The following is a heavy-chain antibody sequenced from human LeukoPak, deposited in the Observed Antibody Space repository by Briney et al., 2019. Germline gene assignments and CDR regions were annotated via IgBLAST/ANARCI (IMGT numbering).Heavy chain of an antibody. J-gene: IGHJ4*02. CDR2: IYYSGST. Sequence: PSETLSLTCTVSGGSISSYYWSWIRQPPGKGLEWIGYIYYSGSTNYNPSLKSRVTISVDTSKNQFSLKLSSVTAADTAVYYCAREGDYYDSSGYYRIFDYWGQGTLVTVSS. CDR1: GGSISSYY. CDR3: AREGDYYDSSGYYRIFDY. V-gene: IGHV4-59*01. D-gene: IGHD3-22*01.